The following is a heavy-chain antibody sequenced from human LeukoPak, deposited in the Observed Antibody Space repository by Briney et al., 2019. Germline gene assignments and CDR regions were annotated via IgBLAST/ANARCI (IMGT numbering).Heavy chain of an antibody. Sequence: GGSLRLSCLASGFTFDTFGMYWARQAPGKGLEWVAVIWHDGSNKYYTDPVKGRFTISRDNSKNTLYLQMNSLRAEDTAVYYCARDRSTGSYFFFDYWGQGVLVTVSS. V-gene: IGHV3-33*07. D-gene: IGHD6-19*01. CDR3: ARDRSTGSYFFFDY. J-gene: IGHJ4*02. CDR2: IWHDGSNK. CDR1: GFTFDTFG.